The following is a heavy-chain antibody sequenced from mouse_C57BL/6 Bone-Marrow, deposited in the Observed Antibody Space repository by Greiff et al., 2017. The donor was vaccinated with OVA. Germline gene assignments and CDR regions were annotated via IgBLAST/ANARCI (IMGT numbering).Heavy chain of an antibody. CDR1: GYAFTNYL. Sequence: QVQLQQSGAELVRPGTSVKVSCKASGYAFTNYLIECVKQRPGQGLEWIGVINPGSGGTNYNEKFKGKATLTADKSSSTAYMQLSSLTSEDSAVYFCAREDSSYYFDYWGQGTTLTVSS. CDR2: INPGSGGT. J-gene: IGHJ2*01. V-gene: IGHV1-54*01. D-gene: IGHD2-12*01. CDR3: AREDSSYYFDY.